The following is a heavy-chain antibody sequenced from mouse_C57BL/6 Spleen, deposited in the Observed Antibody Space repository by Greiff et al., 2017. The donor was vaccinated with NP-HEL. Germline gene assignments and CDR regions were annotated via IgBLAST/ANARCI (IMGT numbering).Heavy chain of an antibody. CDR1: GYAFSSYW. J-gene: IGHJ3*01. CDR2: IYPGDGDT. Sequence: VQLQQSGAELVKPGASVKISCKASGYAFSSYWMNWVKQRPGKGLEWIGQIYPGDGDTNYNGKFKGKATLTADKSSSTAYMQLSSLTSEDSAVYFVDMGGNTGGFAYWGQGTLVTVSA. V-gene: IGHV1-80*01. D-gene: IGHD2-1*01. CDR3: DMGGNTGGFAY.